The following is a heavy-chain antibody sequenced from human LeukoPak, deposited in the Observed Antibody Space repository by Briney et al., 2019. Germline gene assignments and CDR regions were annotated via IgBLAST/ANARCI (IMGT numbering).Heavy chain of an antibody. Sequence: GGSLRLSCAASGFNFPTYAMQWVRQAPGKGLEWVLSIRVSDGARFYADSVKGRFTTSRDNSKNTLFLQMNSLRAEDTAVYYCARERSEVAPTGVLDYWGQGTLVTVSA. V-gene: IGHV3-23*01. D-gene: IGHD7-27*01. CDR3: ARERSEVAPTGVLDY. J-gene: IGHJ4*02. CDR1: GFNFPTYA. CDR2: IRVSDGAR.